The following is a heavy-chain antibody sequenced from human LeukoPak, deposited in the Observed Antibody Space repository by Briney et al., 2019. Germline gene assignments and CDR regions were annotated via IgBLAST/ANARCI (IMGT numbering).Heavy chain of an antibody. CDR1: GYTFTNYY. J-gene: IGHJ4*02. CDR3: ARSFRGDFWSGYYTGPFY. Sequence: ASVNVSCKASGYTFTNYYMHWVRQAPGQGLEWMGIINPGGGSTSYAQKFQGRVTMTRDTSTSTVYMELSSLRSEDTAVYYCARSFRGDFWSGYYTGPFYWGQGTLVTVSS. D-gene: IGHD3-3*01. CDR2: INPGGGST. V-gene: IGHV1-46*01.